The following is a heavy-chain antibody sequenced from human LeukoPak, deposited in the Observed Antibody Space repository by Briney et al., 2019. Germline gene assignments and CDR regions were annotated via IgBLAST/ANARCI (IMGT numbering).Heavy chain of an antibody. J-gene: IGHJ5*02. CDR2: IKSKTDDESA. CDR1: GFNFSNAW. Sequence: GGSLRLSCAASGFNFSNAWMTWVRQAPGKGLEWVGRIKSKTDDESADYAAPVKGRFIISRDDSRNTLDLQMNSLQTEDTAVYYCAAGGGPMVRGFISWFAPWGQGTLVTVSS. V-gene: IGHV3-15*01. CDR3: AAGGGPMVRGFISWFAP. D-gene: IGHD3-10*01.